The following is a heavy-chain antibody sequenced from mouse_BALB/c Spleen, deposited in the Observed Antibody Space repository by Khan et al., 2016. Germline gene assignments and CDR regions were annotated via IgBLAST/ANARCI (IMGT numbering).Heavy chain of an antibody. CDR2: INPSTGYT. CDR1: GYTFTSYW. J-gene: IGHJ2*01. Sequence: VQLQESGAELAKPGASVKMSCKASGYTFTSYWMHWVKQRPGQGLEWIGYINPSTGYTEYNQKFKDKATLTADKSSSTAYMQLSSLTSEDSAVYYWAYYYGSSSYWGQGTTLTVSS. D-gene: IGHD1-1*01. V-gene: IGHV1-7*01. CDR3: AYYYGSSSY.